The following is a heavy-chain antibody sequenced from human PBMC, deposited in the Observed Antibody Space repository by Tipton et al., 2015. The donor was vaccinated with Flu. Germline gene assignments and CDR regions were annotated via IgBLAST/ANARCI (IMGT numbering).Heavy chain of an antibody. J-gene: IGHJ1*01. CDR1: GFTFSSHW. CDR3: VRSSGLEIVGAAFD. D-gene: IGHD2-2*03. CDR2: INQDGSEE. V-gene: IGHV3-7*01. Sequence: SLRLSCAASGFTFSSHWMSWVRQAPGKGLEWAANINQDGSEESYVDSVKGRFTISRDNAKNSLFLQVNSLRAEDSAVYYCVRSSGLEIVGAAFDWGQGTLVTVSS.